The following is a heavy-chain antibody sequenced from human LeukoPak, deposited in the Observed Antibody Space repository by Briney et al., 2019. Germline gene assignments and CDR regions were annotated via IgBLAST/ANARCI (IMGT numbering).Heavy chain of an antibody. J-gene: IGHJ6*04. CDR3: AELGMIGGV. D-gene: IGHD3-10*02. Sequence: SLRLSSAASGFTFSSYERNWLRQAPGKGLEWVSYISSSGSTIYYADSVKVLFTISISNAKNSLYLQLNSLRAEDKAVYYCAELGMIGGVWGKGTTVTISS. CDR1: GFTFSSYE. CDR2: ISSSGSTI. V-gene: IGHV3-48*03.